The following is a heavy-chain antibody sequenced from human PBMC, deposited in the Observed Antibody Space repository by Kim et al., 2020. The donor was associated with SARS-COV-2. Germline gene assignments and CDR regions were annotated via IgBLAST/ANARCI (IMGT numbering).Heavy chain of an antibody. V-gene: IGHV4-39*01. Sequence: SETLSLTCTVSGGSISSSSYYWGWIRQPPGKGLEWIGSIYYSGSTYYNPSLKSRVTISVDTSKNQFSLKLSSVTAADTAVYYCARRASGSLNSQFDPWGQGTLVTVSS. CDR1: GGSISSSSYY. D-gene: IGHD1-26*01. CDR3: ARRASGSLNSQFDP. J-gene: IGHJ5*02. CDR2: IYYSGST.